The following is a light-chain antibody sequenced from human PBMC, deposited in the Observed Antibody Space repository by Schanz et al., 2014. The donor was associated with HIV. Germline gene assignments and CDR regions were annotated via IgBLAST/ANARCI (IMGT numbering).Light chain of an antibody. Sequence: QSVLTQPASVSGSPGQSITISCTGTTSDVGSYNLVSWYQQHPGKAPKVMIYEVSKRPSGVPDRFSGSKSGNTASLTVSGLQAEDEADYYCSSYTXSSSYVFGTGTKLTVL. CDR1: TSDVGSYNL. CDR3: SSYTXSSSYV. CDR2: EVS. J-gene: IGLJ1*01. V-gene: IGLV2-14*02.